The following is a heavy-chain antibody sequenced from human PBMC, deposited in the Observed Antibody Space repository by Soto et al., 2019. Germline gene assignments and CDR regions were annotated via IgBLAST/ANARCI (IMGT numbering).Heavy chain of an antibody. CDR1: GGSISSGYYY. CDR3: GRCAGVVVVAATIPENYYYGMDV. V-gene: IGHV4-30-4*01. D-gene: IGHD2-15*01. CDR2: IYYIGST. J-gene: IGHJ6*02. Sequence: SETLSLTCTVSGGSISSGYYYWSWIRQPPGKGLEWIGYIYYIGSTYYNPSLKSRVTISVDTSKNQFSLKLSSVTAADTAVYYCGRCAGVVVVAATIPENYYYGMDVWGQGTTVTVSS.